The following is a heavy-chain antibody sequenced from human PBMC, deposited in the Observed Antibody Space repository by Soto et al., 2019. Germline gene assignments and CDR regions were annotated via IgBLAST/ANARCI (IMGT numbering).Heavy chain of an antibody. V-gene: IGHV4-4*07. CDR1: RSSISSYY. J-gene: IGHJ4*02. CDR2: IYTSAST. Sequence: SETLSLTCSVSRSSISSYYRTWIRQSAGKGREWMGRIYTSASTNYNPSLKSRVTMSVDTSKHQFSLKRSSVTAAATAVYYCARSTMGYSYNYYLDYWGQGTRVAVSS. CDR3: ARSTMGYSYNYYLDY. D-gene: IGHD5-18*01.